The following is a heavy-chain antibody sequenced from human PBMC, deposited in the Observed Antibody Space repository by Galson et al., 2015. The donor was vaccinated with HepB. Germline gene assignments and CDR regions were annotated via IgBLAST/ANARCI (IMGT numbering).Heavy chain of an antibody. D-gene: IGHD5-18*01. CDR2: IWYDGSNK. CDR1: GFTFSSYG. J-gene: IGHJ6*02. V-gene: IGHV3-33*08. Sequence: SLRLSCAASGFTFSSYGMHWVRQAPGKGLEWVAVIWYDGSNKYYADSVKGRFTISRDNSKNTLYLQMNSLRAEDTAVYYCARTRGYSYGSSYYYGMDVWGQGTTVTVSS. CDR3: ARTRGYSYGSSYYYGMDV.